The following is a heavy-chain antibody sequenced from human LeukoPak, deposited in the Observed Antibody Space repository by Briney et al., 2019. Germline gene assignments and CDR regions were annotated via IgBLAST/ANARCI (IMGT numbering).Heavy chain of an antibody. CDR1: GFTFRRYG. Sequence: GGSLRLSCEASGFTFRRYGMHWVRQAPGKGLEWVAVVWFDGRKEYYIDSVKGRFTIARDNSKNTLYLQMNSLRAEDTAVYYCAKGSRDTSGWYRDYWGQGTLVTVSS. CDR3: AKGSRDTSGWYRDY. D-gene: IGHD6-19*01. J-gene: IGHJ4*02. CDR2: VWFDGRKE. V-gene: IGHV3-33*06.